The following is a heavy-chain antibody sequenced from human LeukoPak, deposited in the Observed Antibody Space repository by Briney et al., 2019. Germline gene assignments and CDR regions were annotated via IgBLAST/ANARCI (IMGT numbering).Heavy chain of an antibody. D-gene: IGHD6-19*01. Sequence: SETLSLTCTVSGGSISSSSYYWGWIRQPPGKGLEWIGSIYYSGSTYYNPSLKSRVTISVDTSKNQFSLKLSSVTAADTAVYYCVTRDEVYSSGWEFDYWGQGTLVTVSS. CDR2: IYYSGST. V-gene: IGHV4-39*01. J-gene: IGHJ4*02. CDR3: VTRDEVYSSGWEFDY. CDR1: GGSISSSSYY.